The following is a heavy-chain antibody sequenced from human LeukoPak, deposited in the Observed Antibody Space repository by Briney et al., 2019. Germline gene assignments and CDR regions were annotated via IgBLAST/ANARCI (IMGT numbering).Heavy chain of an antibody. V-gene: IGHV4-59*12. CDR1: GGSISSYY. CDR2: IYYSGST. J-gene: IGHJ6*02. Sequence: PSETLSLTCTVSGGSISSYYWSWIRQPPGKGLEWIGYIYYSGSTYYNPSLKSRVTISVDTSKNQFSLKLSSVTAADTAVYYRARDSLAPVTRYYYYYGMDVWGQGTTVTVSS. CDR3: ARDSLAPVTRYYYYYGMDV. D-gene: IGHD4-11*01.